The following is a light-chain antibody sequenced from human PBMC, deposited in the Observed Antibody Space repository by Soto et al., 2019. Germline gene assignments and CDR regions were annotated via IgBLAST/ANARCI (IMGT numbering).Light chain of an antibody. CDR2: DAS. Sequence: EIVLTQSPATLSLSPGERATLSCRASQSVSSYLAWYQQKPGQAPRLLIYDASNRATGIPARFSGSESGTDFTLTISSLEPEDFAVYYCQQRSNWPSTWTFGQGTKVDIK. CDR3: QQRSNWPSTWT. V-gene: IGKV3-11*01. J-gene: IGKJ1*01. CDR1: QSVSSY.